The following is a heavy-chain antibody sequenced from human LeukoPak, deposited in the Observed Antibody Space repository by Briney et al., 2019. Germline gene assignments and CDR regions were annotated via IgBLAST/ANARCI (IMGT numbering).Heavy chain of an antibody. D-gene: IGHD5-12*01. Sequence: GASVKVSCKASGYTFTGYYMHWVRQAPGQGLEWMGRINPNSGGTNYAQKFQGRVTMTRDTSISTAYMELSRPRSDDPAVYYCARWGGYSHYYYMDVWGKGTTVTVSS. J-gene: IGHJ6*03. CDR2: INPNSGGT. V-gene: IGHV1-2*06. CDR3: ARWGGYSHYYYMDV. CDR1: GYTFTGYY.